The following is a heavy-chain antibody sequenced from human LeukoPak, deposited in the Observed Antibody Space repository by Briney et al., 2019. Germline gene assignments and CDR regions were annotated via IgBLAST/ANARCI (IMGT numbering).Heavy chain of an antibody. CDR3: AKLAHNYDTKVDY. CDR1: GFTFNNYA. V-gene: IGHV3-23*01. D-gene: IGHD3-22*01. CDR2: ISDSGGST. J-gene: IGHJ4*02. Sequence: TGGSLRLSCAASGFTFNNYAMSWVRQAPGKGLEWVSAISDSGGSTYYADSVKGRFTISRDNFKNTLYLQMSSLRAEDTAVYYCAKLAHNYDTKVDYWGQGTLVTVSS.